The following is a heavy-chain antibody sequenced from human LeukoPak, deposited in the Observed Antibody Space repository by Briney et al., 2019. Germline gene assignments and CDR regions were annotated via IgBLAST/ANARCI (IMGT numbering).Heavy chain of an antibody. CDR2: ISVSGGST. CDR3: AKARSRSATYYFDY. D-gene: IGHD6-6*01. V-gene: IGHV3-23*01. Sequence: PGGSLRLSCAASGFTFSSYAMSWVRQAPGKGLEWVSSISVSGGSTYYADSVKGRFTISRDNSRNMLYLQVNSLRAEDTAVYFCAKARSRSATYYFDYWGQGTLVTVSS. J-gene: IGHJ4*02. CDR1: GFTFSSYA.